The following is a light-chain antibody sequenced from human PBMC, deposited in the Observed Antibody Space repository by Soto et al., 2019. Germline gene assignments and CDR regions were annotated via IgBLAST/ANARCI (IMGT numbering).Light chain of an antibody. CDR3: HQYDSWT. V-gene: IGKV3-20*01. CDR2: GAS. J-gene: IGKJ1*01. CDR1: QSVHNF. Sequence: EIVLTQSPATLSLSPGDRAALSCKASQSVHNFLAWYQQKPGQAPRLLIYGASTRAAGIPDRFSGSGSGTDFTLTISRLEPEDFAVYYCHQYDSWTFGQGTKVDIK.